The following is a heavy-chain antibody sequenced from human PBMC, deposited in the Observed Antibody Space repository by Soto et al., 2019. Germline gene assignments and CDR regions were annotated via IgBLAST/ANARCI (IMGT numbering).Heavy chain of an antibody. CDR2: LSGSGDTT. Sequence: GGSLRLSCAASGFTFSSYGMNWVRQAPGKGLEWVSALSGSGDTTYYADSVRGRFSISRDNSKNTLYLQMSSLRGEDTAVYYCAEGTQFFYYYAMDVWGQGTTVTVSS. CDR3: AEGTQFFYYYAMDV. V-gene: IGHV3-23*01. J-gene: IGHJ6*02. CDR1: GFTFSSYG.